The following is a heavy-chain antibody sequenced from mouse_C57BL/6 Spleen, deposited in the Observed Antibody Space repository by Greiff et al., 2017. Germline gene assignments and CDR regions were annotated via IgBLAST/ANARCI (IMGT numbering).Heavy chain of an antibody. D-gene: IGHD3-1*01. Sequence: VQLQQSGAELVRPGASVKLSCTASGFNIKDDYMHWVKQRPEQGLEWIGWIDPENGDTEYASKFQGKATITADTSSNTAYLQLSSLTSEDTAVYYCTTGYGGGAMDYWGQGTSVTVSS. CDR1: GFNIKDDY. CDR3: TTGYGGGAMDY. J-gene: IGHJ4*01. CDR2: IDPENGDT. V-gene: IGHV14-4*01.